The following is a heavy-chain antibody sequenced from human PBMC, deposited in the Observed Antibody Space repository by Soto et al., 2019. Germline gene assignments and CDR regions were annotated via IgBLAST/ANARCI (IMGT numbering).Heavy chain of an antibody. Sequence: GASVKVSCKASGGTFSSYAISWVRQAPGQGLEWMGGIIPIFGTANYAQKFQGRVTITADKSTSTAYMEPSSLRSEDTAVYYCARDRDTMVRGVIIGVRSFWFDTWGQGTLVTVSS. V-gene: IGHV1-69*06. D-gene: IGHD3-10*01. CDR2: IIPIFGTA. J-gene: IGHJ5*02. CDR1: GGTFSSYA. CDR3: ARDRDTMVRGVIIGVRSFWFDT.